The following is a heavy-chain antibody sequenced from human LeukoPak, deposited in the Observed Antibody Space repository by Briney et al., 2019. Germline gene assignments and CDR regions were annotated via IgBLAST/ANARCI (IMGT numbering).Heavy chain of an antibody. CDR2: IYYSGST. V-gene: IGHV4-39*01. CDR3: ARYSGSYFLFDY. Sequence: PSETLSLTCTVSGGSIRSSSYYWGWIRQPPGKGLEWIGSIYYSGSTYYNPSLKSRVTISVDTSKNQFSLKLSSVTAADTAVYYCARYSGSYFLFDYWGQGTLVTVSS. J-gene: IGHJ4*02. D-gene: IGHD1-26*01. CDR1: GGSIRSSSYY.